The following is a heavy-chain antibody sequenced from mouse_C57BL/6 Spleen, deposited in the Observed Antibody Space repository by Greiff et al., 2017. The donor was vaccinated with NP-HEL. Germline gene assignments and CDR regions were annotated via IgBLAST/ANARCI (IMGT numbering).Heavy chain of an antibody. CDR2: ISSGGSYT. CDR3: ARQNYGSTLDY. Sequence: EVQLQESGGDLVKPGASLKLSCAASGFTFSSYGMSWVRQTPDQRLEWVATISSGGSYTYYPDSVKGRFTISRDNAKNTLYLQMSSLKSEDTAMYYCARQNYGSTLDYWGQGTTLTVSS. CDR1: GFTFSSYG. D-gene: IGHD1-1*01. J-gene: IGHJ2*01. V-gene: IGHV5-6*01.